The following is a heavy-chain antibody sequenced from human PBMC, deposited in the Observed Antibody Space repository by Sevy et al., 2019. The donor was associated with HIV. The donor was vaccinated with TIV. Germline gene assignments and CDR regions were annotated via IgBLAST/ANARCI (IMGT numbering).Heavy chain of an antibody. CDR1: GYTFTDYY. V-gene: IGHV1-2*06. D-gene: IGHD4-17*01. CDR2: INPYSGDT. J-gene: IGHJ4*02. Sequence: ASVKVSCKASGYTFTDYYMHWVRQAPGQGLEWMGRINPYSGDTKYAQKFQGRVTMTRDTSISTAYMVLSGLRFDDTAVYYCAREAGSNDYGQIDYRGQGSLVTVSS. CDR3: AREAGSNDYGQIDY.